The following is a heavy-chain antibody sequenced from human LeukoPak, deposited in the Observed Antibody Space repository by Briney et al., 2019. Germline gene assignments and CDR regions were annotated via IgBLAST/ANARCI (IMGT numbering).Heavy chain of an antibody. D-gene: IGHD6-19*01. J-gene: IGHJ4*02. Sequence: ASVKASCKASGYTFTSYYMHWVRQAPGQGLEWMGIINPSGGSTSYAQKFQGRVTMTRDTSTSTVYMELSSLRSEDTAVYYCARAGRLAYYFDYWGQGTLVTVSS. CDR2: INPSGGST. CDR3: ARAGRLAYYFDY. V-gene: IGHV1-46*01. CDR1: GYTFTSYY.